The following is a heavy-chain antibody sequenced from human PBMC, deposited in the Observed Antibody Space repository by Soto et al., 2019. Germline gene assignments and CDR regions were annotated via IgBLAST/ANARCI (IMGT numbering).Heavy chain of an antibody. CDR1: GYTFTGYY. V-gene: IGHV1-2*04. J-gene: IGHJ2*01. CDR3: ARAHCSSTSCFTWYFDL. D-gene: IGHD2-2*02. CDR2: INPNSGGT. Sequence: QVQLVQSGAEVKKPGASVKVSCKASGYTFTGYYMHWVRQAPGQGLEWMGWINPNSGGTNYAQKFQGWVTMTRDTYISTAYMELSRLRSDDTAVYYCARAHCSSTSCFTWYFDLWGRGTLVTVSS.